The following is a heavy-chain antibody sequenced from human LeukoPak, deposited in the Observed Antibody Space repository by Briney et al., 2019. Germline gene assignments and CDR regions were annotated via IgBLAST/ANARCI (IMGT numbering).Heavy chain of an antibody. CDR3: ARGYSGSSRAEYFQH. V-gene: IGHV4-61*02. J-gene: IGHJ1*01. D-gene: IGHD1-26*01. Sequence: SQTLSLTCTVSGGSISGGSYYWSWIRQPAGKGLEWIGRIYTSGSTNYNPSLKSRVTISVDTSKNQFSLKLSSVTAADTAVYYCARGYSGSSRAEYFQHWGQGTLVTVSS. CDR1: GGSISGGSYY. CDR2: IYTSGST.